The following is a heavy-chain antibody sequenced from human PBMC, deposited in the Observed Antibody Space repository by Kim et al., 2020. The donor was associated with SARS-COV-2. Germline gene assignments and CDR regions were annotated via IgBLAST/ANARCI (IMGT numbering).Heavy chain of an antibody. CDR2: IYYSGST. V-gene: IGHV4-31*03. CDR1: GGSISSGGYY. CDR3: ARDGPYDSSGYLGGWFDP. Sequence: SETLSLTCTVSGGSISSGGYYWSWIRQHPGKGLEWIGYIYYSGSTYYNPSLKSRVTISVDTSKNQFSLKLSSVTAADTAVYYCARDGPYDSSGYLGGWFDPWGQGTLVTVSS. D-gene: IGHD3-22*01. J-gene: IGHJ5*02.